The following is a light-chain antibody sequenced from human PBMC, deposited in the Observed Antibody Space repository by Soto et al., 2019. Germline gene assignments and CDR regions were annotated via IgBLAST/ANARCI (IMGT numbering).Light chain of an antibody. CDR3: LQDYNYPIT. Sequence: ANKVTISPSSLSAYVGDRVTITCRASQGIRNDLGWYQQKPGKAPKLLIYAASSLQSGVPSRFSGSGSGTDFTLTISSLQPEDFATYYCLQDYNYPITFGQGTRL. J-gene: IGKJ5*01. CDR1: QGIRND. CDR2: AAS. V-gene: IGKV1-6*01.